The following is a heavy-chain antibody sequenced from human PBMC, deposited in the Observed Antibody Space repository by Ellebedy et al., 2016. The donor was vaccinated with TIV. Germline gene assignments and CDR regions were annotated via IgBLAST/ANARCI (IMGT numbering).Heavy chain of an antibody. CDR2: ISSSSSTI. V-gene: IGHV3-48*02. Sequence: GESLKISCAASGFTFSSYSMNWVRQAQGKGLEWVSYISSSSSTIDYADSAKGRFTISRNNAKNSLDLQMNSLRDEDTAVYYCARDHYDSRGYGTYWGQGTLVTVSS. D-gene: IGHD3-22*01. CDR3: ARDHYDSRGYGTY. J-gene: IGHJ4*02. CDR1: GFTFSSYS.